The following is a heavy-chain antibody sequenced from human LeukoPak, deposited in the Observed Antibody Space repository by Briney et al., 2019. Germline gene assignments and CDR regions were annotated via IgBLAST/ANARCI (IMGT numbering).Heavy chain of an antibody. CDR2: ISSSSSYI. J-gene: IGHJ4*02. CDR1: GFTSSSYS. CDR3: ARDPPRRYYDSSGYS. V-gene: IGHV3-21*01. D-gene: IGHD3-22*01. Sequence: GGSLRLSCAASGFTSSSYSMNWVRQAPGKGLEWVSSISSSSSYIYYADSVKGRFTISRDNAKNSLYLQMNSLRAEDTAVYYCARDPPRRYYDSSGYSWGQGTLVTVSS.